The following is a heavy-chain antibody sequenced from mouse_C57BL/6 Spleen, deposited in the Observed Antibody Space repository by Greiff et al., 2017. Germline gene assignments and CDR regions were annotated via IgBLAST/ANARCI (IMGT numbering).Heavy chain of an antibody. Sequence: VQLQHPGAELVKPGASVKMSCTASGYTFTSYWLTWVKQRPGQGLEWIGDIYPGSGSTNYNEKFKSKATLTVDTSSSTAYMQLSSLTSEDSAVYYCARLGANHWYFDVWGTGTTVTVSS. V-gene: IGHV1-55*01. CDR2: IYPGSGST. CDR1: GYTFTSYW. D-gene: IGHD4-1*01. J-gene: IGHJ1*03. CDR3: ARLGANHWYFDV.